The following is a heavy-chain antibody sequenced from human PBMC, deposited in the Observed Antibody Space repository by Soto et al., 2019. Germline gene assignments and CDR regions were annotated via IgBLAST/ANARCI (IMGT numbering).Heavy chain of an antibody. CDR2: ISGNGGST. Sequence: GGSLRLSCAASGFTFSSYAMSWVRQAPGKWLEWVSSISGNGGSTNYADSVKGRFTISRDNSKNTLYLQMSSLRAEDTAIYYCAKDRGGYCTSTTCYGGGSFDYWGQGTLVTVSS. CDR3: AKDRGGYCTSTTCYGGGSFDY. J-gene: IGHJ4*02. D-gene: IGHD2-2*01. V-gene: IGHV3-23*01. CDR1: GFTFSSYA.